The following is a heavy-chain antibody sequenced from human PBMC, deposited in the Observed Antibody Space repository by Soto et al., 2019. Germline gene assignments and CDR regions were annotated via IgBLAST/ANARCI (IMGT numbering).Heavy chain of an antibody. V-gene: IGHV4-31*03. Sequence: SLTCTVSGDSIGGGASFWSWIRQPPGKGLEWIANVYYSGSSYYNPSLKSRLTISVGTTKNQFSLQLKSMTAADTAVYYCAKLSCTSSTCYFPGWFDPWGQGTLVTVSS. D-gene: IGHD2-2*01. CDR2: VYYSGSS. CDR1: GDSIGGGASF. CDR3: AKLSCTSSTCYFPGWFDP. J-gene: IGHJ5*02.